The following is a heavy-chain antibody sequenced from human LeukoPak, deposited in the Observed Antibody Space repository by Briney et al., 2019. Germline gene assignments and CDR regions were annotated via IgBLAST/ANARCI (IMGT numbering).Heavy chain of an antibody. D-gene: IGHD2-15*01. CDR3: GRRDCSGGACYEDP. Sequence: SETLSLTCTVSGGSISSRDYYRGWIRQPPGRGLEWIGSFSYGGTTNYNPSLESRVAISVDTSKNQFSLKLSSVTAAVTAVYYCGRRDCSGGACYEDPWGQVTLLTVSS. CDR2: FSYGGTT. V-gene: IGHV4-39*01. CDR1: GGSISSRDYY. J-gene: IGHJ5*02.